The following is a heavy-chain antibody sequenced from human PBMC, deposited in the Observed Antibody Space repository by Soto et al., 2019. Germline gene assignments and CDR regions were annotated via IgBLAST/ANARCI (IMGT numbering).Heavy chain of an antibody. CDR2: IYYSGST. CDR1: GGSISSSSYY. CDR3: ARHGFDSSGYYSGPGYFDL. V-gene: IGHV4-39*01. D-gene: IGHD3-22*01. Sequence: PSETLSLTCTVSGGSISSSSYYWGWIRQPPGKGLEWIGSIYYSGSTYYNPSLKSRVTISVDTSKNQFSLKLSSVTAADTAVYYCARHGFDSSGYYSGPGYFDLWGRGTLVTVSS. J-gene: IGHJ2*01.